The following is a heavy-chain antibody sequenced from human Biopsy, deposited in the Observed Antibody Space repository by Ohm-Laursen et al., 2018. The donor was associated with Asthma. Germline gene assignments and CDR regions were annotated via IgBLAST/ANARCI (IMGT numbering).Heavy chain of an antibody. V-gene: IGHV3-11*04. CDR2: IGSRITDAI. J-gene: IGHJ4*02. CDR1: GFTVSDYH. Sequence: SLRLSCSASGFTVSDYHMSWIRQTPGRGLEWISYIGSRITDAIYYADSVKGRFTISRDNAKNSLYLQMNSLRAEDTAVYFCAKEVFPGWELRRGPDSWGQGTLVTVSS. D-gene: IGHD1-26*01. CDR3: AKEVFPGWELRRGPDS.